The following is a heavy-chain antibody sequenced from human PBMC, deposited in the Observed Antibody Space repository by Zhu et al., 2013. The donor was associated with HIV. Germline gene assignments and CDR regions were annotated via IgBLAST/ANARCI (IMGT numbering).Heavy chain of an antibody. CDR1: SHSFTGNY. J-gene: IGHJ3*02. D-gene: IGHD3-16*01. CDR2: INPNSGDT. CDR3: ASDLWGKAFDI. V-gene: IGHV1-2*02. Sequence: VQSQVQLVQPGASVKVSCRASSHSFTGNYIDWVRQAPGQGLEWIGWINPNSGDTNYAQNFQGRVTMTRDTSTTTAYMELSALISDDTALYYCASDLWGKAFDIWGQGTMVTVSS.